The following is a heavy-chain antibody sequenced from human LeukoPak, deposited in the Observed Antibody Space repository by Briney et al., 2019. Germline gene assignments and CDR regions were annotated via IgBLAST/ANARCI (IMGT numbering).Heavy chain of an antibody. CDR2: IYYSGST. CDR3: ARLAKSSSWYGPYYFDY. CDR1: GGSISTSNYY. Sequence: SETLSLTCTVSGGSISTSNYYWGWIRQPPGKGLEWIGYIYYSGSTYYNPSLKSRVTISVDTSKNQFSLKLSSVTAADTAVYYCARLAKSSSWYGPYYFDYWGQGTLVTVSS. J-gene: IGHJ4*02. V-gene: IGHV4-39*07. D-gene: IGHD6-13*01.